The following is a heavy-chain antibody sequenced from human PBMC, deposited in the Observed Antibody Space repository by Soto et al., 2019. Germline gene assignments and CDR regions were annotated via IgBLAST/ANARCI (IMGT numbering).Heavy chain of an antibody. CDR2: INPNSGGT. J-gene: IGHJ5*02. V-gene: IGHV1-2*04. Sequence: ASVKVSCKASGYTFTGYYMHWVRQAPGQGLEWMGWINPNSGGTNYAQKFQGWVTMTRDTSISTAYMELSRLRSDDTAVYYCARGPRGRKPITDYNWNYLWGLNWFDPWGQGTLVTVSS. CDR1: GYTFTGYY. D-gene: IGHD1-7*01. CDR3: ARGPRGRKPITDYNWNYLWGLNWFDP.